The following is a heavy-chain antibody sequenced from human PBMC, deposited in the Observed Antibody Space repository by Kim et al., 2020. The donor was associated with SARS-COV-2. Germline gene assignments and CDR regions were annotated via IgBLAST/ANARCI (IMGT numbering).Heavy chain of an antibody. J-gene: IGHJ4*02. Sequence: GGSLRLSCAASGFTFSSYGMHWVRQAPGKGLEWVALIWYDGSNKYYADSVKGRFTISRDNSKNTLYLQMNSLRAEDTAVYYCAREGQFLDWLEYYFDYWGQGTLVTVSS. CDR3: AREGQFLDWLEYYFDY. V-gene: IGHV3-33*01. CDR1: GFTFSSYG. CDR2: IWYDGSNK. D-gene: IGHD3-3*01.